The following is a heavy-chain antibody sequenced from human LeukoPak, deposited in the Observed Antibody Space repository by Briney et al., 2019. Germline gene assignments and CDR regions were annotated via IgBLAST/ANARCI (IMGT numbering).Heavy chain of an antibody. CDR2: INHSGST. CDR3: ARGIWFGELEYYYYYYYMDV. J-gene: IGHJ6*03. D-gene: IGHD3-10*01. V-gene: IGHV4-39*07. Sequence: SETLSLTCTVSGGSISTNVYYWGWIRQPPGKGLEWIGEINHSGSTNYNPSLKGRVTISVDTSKNQFSLKLSSVTAADTAVYYCARGIWFGELEYYYYYYYMDVWGKGTTVTVSS. CDR1: GGSISTNVYY.